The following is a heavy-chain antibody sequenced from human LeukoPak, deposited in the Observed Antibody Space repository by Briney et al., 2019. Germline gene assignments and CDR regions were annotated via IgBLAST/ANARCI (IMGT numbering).Heavy chain of an antibody. CDR3: ARVHDTTGYYHYFDS. Sequence: GGSLRLSCEASGFTFSTYPMHWVRQAPDKGLEWVAMISHHGSNEYYADSVKDRFTTSRDNSKNTLYLQMNNPRVEDTAIYYCARVHDTTGYYHYFDSWGQGTLVTVSS. J-gene: IGHJ4*02. CDR1: GFTFSTYP. D-gene: IGHD3-9*01. CDR2: ISHHGSNE. V-gene: IGHV3-30*14.